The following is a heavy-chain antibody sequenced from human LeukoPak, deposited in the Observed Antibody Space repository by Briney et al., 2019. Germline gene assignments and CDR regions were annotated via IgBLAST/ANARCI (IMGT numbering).Heavy chain of an antibody. CDR3: ARIEDVVVIAPRYFDC. CDR2: ISAYNGNT. D-gene: IGHD2-21*01. CDR1: GYTFTSYG. V-gene: IGHV1-18*01. Sequence: ASVKVSCKASGYTFTSYGISWVRQAPGQGLEWMGWISAYNGNTNYAQKLQGRVTMTTDTSTSTAYMELRSLRSDDTAVYYCARIEDVVVIAPRYFDCWGQGTLVTVSS. J-gene: IGHJ4*02.